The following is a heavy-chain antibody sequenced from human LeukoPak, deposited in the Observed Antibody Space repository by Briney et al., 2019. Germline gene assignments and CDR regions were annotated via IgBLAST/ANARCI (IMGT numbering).Heavy chain of an antibody. CDR3: AKDAREPPYYYDSSDYFDY. CDR2: IGAGGAYI. V-gene: IGHV3-23*01. D-gene: IGHD3-22*01. J-gene: IGHJ4*02. Sequence: GGSLRLSCAASGFTFTNYAMTWVRQAPGKGLEWVSVIGAGGAYIYYTDSVKGRFTISRDNSKSTLYLQMNSLRAEDTAVYYCAKDAREPPYYYDSSDYFDYWGQGTLVTVSS. CDR1: GFTFTNYA.